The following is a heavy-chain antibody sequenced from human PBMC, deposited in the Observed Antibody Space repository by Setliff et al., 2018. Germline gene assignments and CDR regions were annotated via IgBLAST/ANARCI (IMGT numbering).Heavy chain of an antibody. CDR3: RQAVVGRDVFDI. V-gene: IGHV4-34*01. CDR1: GDSFSDYY. CDR2: IKHSGST. J-gene: IGHJ3*02. Sequence: SETLSLTCAVSGDSFSDYYWSWIRQPPGKGLEWIEEIKHSGSTNYNPSLKGRVTISVDTSKKQFSLTLTSVTAADTALYYCRQAVVGRDVFDIWGQGTVVTVSS. D-gene: IGHD1-1*01.